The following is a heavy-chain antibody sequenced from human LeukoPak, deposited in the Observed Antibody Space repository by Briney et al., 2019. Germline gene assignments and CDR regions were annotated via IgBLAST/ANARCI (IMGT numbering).Heavy chain of an antibody. D-gene: IGHD5-18*01. CDR1: GFTFSSYS. CDR3: ARLRTISDTAPDY. V-gene: IGHV3-20*04. Sequence: GGSLRLSCAASGFTFSSYSMNWVRQAPGKGLEWVSGINWNGGSTGYADSVKGRFTISRDNAKNSLYLQMNSLRAEDTALYYCARLRTISDTAPDYWGQGTLVTVSS. J-gene: IGHJ4*02. CDR2: INWNGGST.